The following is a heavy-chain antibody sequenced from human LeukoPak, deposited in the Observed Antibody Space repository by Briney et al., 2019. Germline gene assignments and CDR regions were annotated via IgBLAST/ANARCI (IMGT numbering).Heavy chain of an antibody. D-gene: IGHD6-19*01. CDR1: GFTFSNNY. Sequence: GGSLRLSCAASGFTFSNNYMSWVRQAPGKGLEWVSVIYSGGNTYYADSLKGRFTISRDNSKNTLYLQMNSLRAEDTAVYYCAKDSGIAVTGILGYWGQGTLVTVSS. CDR3: AKDSGIAVTGILGY. V-gene: IGHV3-53*01. J-gene: IGHJ4*02. CDR2: IYSGGNT.